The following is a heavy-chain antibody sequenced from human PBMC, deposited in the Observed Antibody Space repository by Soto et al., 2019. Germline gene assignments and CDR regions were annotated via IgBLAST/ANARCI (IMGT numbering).Heavy chain of an antibody. CDR1: GGSISSNIYY. D-gene: IGHD3-3*01. CDR3: ARGALEWLIWSGWFDP. Sequence: PSETLSLTCSVSGGSISSNIYYWGWIRQPPGKGLEWIATVHYSGSTYYTPSLKSRVTISADTSKNQFSLKLTSVTAADTAVYYCARGALEWLIWSGWFDPWGQGTLVTVSS. J-gene: IGHJ5*02. V-gene: IGHV4-39*07. CDR2: VHYSGST.